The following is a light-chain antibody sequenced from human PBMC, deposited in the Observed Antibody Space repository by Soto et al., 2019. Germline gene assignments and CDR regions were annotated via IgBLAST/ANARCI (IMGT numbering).Light chain of an antibody. J-gene: IGKJ2*01. CDR3: HHYGSSPRT. CDR2: GAS. CDR1: QSVSSNY. Sequence: EIVLTQSPGTLSLSPGGRATLSCRASQSVSSNYLAWYQHKAGQAPRVLIYGASSRATGIPDRFGGSGSGTDFTLTISRLEPEDFAVYYCHHYGSSPRTFGQGTKLEIK. V-gene: IGKV3-20*01.